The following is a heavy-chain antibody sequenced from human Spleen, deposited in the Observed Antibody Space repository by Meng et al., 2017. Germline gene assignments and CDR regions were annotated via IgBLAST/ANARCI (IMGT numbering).Heavy chain of an antibody. CDR3: ASRVAAVRGIIRLDF. D-gene: IGHD3-10*01. Sequence: GESLKISCAASGFTFSSYWMSWVRQAPGKGLEWVANIKQDGSEKYYADSVKGRFTISRDNAKNSLYLQMNSLRAEDTAVYCCASRVAAVRGIIRLDFWGQGTLVTVSS. CDR2: IKQDGSEK. CDR1: GFTFSSYW. J-gene: IGHJ4*02. V-gene: IGHV3-7*01.